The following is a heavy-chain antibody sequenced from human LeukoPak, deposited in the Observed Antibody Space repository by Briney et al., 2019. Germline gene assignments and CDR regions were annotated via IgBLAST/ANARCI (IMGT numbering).Heavy chain of an antibody. CDR1: GFTFSNYA. Sequence: GGSLRLSCAASGFTFSNYAMSWVRQAPGKGLEWVSGISSSGSMTYYADSVKGRFTISRDNSRNTLHLQMNSLRAEDTAVYYCARDRGSSWFGPIDYWGQGTLVTVSS. CDR3: ARDRGSSWFGPIDY. CDR2: ISSSGSMT. V-gene: IGHV3-23*01. D-gene: IGHD6-13*01. J-gene: IGHJ4*02.